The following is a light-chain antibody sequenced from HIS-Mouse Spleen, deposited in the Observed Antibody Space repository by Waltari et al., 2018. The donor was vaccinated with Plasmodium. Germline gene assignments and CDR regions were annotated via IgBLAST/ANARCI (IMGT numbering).Light chain of an antibody. CDR2: AAS. Sequence: AIRMTQSPSSFSASTGDRVTITCRASQGISSYLAWYQQKPGKAPKLLIYAASTLQSGVQSRFSGSGSGTDFTLTISCLQSEYFATYYCQQYYSYLLTFGGGTKVEIK. CDR3: QQYYSYLLT. CDR1: QGISSY. J-gene: IGKJ4*01. V-gene: IGKV1-8*01.